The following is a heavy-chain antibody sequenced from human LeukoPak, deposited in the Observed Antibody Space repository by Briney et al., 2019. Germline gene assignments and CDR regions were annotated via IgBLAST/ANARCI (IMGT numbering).Heavy chain of an antibody. CDR3: ASGIQYSRYYYGMDV. J-gene: IGHJ6*02. D-gene: IGHD6-6*01. Sequence: GGSLRLSCAAFGFRFDSYSMNWVRQAPGKGLEWLSFISSGSRDIYYADSVKGRFTISRDNGKNSLYLHMNSLRDEDTAVYYCASGIQYSRYYYGMDVWGQGTTVTVSS. CDR1: GFRFDSYS. V-gene: IGHV3-48*02. CDR2: ISSGSRDI.